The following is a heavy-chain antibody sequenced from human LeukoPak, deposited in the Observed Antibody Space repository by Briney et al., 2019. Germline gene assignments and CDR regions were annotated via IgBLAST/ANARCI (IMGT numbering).Heavy chain of an antibody. CDR1: GGSISSYY. D-gene: IGHD3-9*01. V-gene: IGHV3-9*01. CDR3: AKDSSLMTGSFDY. J-gene: IGHJ4*02. Sequence: LSLTCTVSGGSISSYYWSWIRQPPGKGLEWVSGISWNSGSIGYADSVKGRFTISRDNAKNSLYLQMNSLRAEDTALYYCAKDSSLMTGSFDYWGQGTLVTVSS. CDR2: ISWNSGSI.